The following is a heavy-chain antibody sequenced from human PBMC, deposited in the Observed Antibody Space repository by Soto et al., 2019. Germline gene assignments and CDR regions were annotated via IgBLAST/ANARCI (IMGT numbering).Heavy chain of an antibody. CDR1: GGTFSSYA. CDR2: IIPIFGTA. Sequence: SVKVSCKASGGTFSSYAISWVRQAPGQGLEWMGGIIPIFGTANYAQKFQGRVTITADESTSTAYMELSSLRSEDTAVYYCAKSPAGNDYFDYWGQGTLVTVSS. CDR3: AKSPAGNDYFDY. V-gene: IGHV1-69*13. D-gene: IGHD6-13*01. J-gene: IGHJ4*02.